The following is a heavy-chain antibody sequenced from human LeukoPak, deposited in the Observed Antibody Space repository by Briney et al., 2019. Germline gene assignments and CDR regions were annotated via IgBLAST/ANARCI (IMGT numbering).Heavy chain of an antibody. Sequence: ASVKVSCKASGYTFTGYYMHWVRQAPGQGLEWMGWINPNSGGTNYAQKFQGRVAMTRDTSISTAYMELSRLRSDDTAVYYCAGGYENYYYGMDVWGQGTTVTVSS. CDR3: AGGYENYYYGMDV. J-gene: IGHJ6*02. CDR1: GYTFTGYY. V-gene: IGHV1-2*02. D-gene: IGHD6-13*01. CDR2: INPNSGGT.